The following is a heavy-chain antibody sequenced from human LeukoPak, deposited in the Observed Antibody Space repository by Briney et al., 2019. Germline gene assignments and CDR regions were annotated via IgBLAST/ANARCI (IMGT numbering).Heavy chain of an antibody. CDR3: ARLTTGTTVDY. V-gene: IGHV1-3*01. J-gene: IGHJ4*02. D-gene: IGHD1-1*01. CDR1: GYTFTCNV. Sequence: ASVKVSCKASGYTFTCNVMHWVRQAPGQRLEWMGWINGGLGNTKYSEKFQGRVIITRDTSASTAYMELSSLNSEDTAVYYCARLTTGTTVDYWGQGTLVTVSS. CDR2: INGGLGNT.